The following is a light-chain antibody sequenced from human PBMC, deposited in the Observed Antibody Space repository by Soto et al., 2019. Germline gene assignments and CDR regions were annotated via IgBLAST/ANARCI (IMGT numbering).Light chain of an antibody. V-gene: IGLV1-44*01. J-gene: IGLJ2*01. CDR1: SSNIGSNT. CDR2: ANS. CDR3: AAWDDSLNGVV. Sequence: QSALTQPPSASSTPGQGVTITCSGSSSNIGSNTVDWYQHLPGTAPKLLIYANSQRPSGVPDRFSGSKSGTSASLAIGGLQSEDEADYYCAAWDDSLNGVVFGGGTKVTVL.